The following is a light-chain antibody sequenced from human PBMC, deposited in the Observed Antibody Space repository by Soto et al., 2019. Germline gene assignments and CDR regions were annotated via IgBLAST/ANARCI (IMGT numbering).Light chain of an antibody. Sequence: DIQMTQSPSTLSGSVGDRVTITCRASQTISSWLAWYQQKPGKAPKLLIYKASTLKSGVPSRFSSSGSGTEFTLTISSLQPDDFATYYCQQLNSYPLTFGGGTKVDIK. V-gene: IGKV1-5*03. J-gene: IGKJ4*01. CDR3: QQLNSYPLT. CDR1: QTISSW. CDR2: KAS.